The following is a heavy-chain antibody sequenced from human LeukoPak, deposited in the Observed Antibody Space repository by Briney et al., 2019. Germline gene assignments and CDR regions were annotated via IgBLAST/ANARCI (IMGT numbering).Heavy chain of an antibody. J-gene: IGHJ4*02. CDR1: GGSISTYY. V-gene: IGHV4-59*01. D-gene: IGHD2-8*01. Sequence: PSETLSPTCTVSGGSISTYYWSWIRQPPGKGLEWIAYIYYSGSTNYSPSLQSRVTMSVDTSKNQFSLRLSSVTAADTAVYYCARSGTKTNGFDYWGQGTLVTVSS. CDR2: IYYSGST. CDR3: ARSGTKTNGFDY.